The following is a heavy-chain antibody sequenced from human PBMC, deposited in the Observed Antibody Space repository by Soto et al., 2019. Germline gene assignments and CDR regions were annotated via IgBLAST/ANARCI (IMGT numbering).Heavy chain of an antibody. CDR3: ARHHGPTTSENWFDP. CDR2: ISTYSGDT. Sequence: QVHLVQSGVEVKTPGASVKVSCQASGYTFFTYDISWVRQAPGQGIEWMGWISTYSGDTKYAQTFQGTVTMTTDTSTTTAYLELGSLRSDDTAVYYCARHHGPTTSENWFDPWGQGTLVTVSS. J-gene: IGHJ5*02. V-gene: IGHV1-18*01. CDR1: GYTFFTYD. D-gene: IGHD5-12*01.